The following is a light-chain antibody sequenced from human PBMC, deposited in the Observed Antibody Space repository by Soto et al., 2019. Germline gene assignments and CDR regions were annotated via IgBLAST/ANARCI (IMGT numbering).Light chain of an antibody. CDR3: SSYAGSSNV. J-gene: IGLJ1*01. V-gene: IGLV2-8*01. CDR1: SSYVGGYNY. CDR2: EVN. Sequence: QAAQPHTLSSSGSPRLSGAVSCAGTSSYVGGYNYFSWYQQHPGKAPKLMIYEVNKRPSGVPDRFSGSKSGNTASLTVSGLQAEDEADYYCSSYAGSSNVFGTGTKVTVL.